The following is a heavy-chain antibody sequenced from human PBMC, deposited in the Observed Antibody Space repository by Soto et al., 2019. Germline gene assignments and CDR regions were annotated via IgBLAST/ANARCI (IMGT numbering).Heavy chain of an antibody. D-gene: IGHD3-22*01. J-gene: IGHJ4*02. CDR3: ARVSYYDSSGPLDY. V-gene: IGHV4-30-2*01. CDR1: GGSISSGGYS. Sequence: PSETLSLTCAVSGGSISSGGYSWSWIRQPPGKGLEWIGYIYHSGSTYYNPSLKSRVTISVDRSKNQFSLKLSSVTAADTAVYYCARVSYYDSSGPLDYWGQGTLVTVSS. CDR2: IYHSGST.